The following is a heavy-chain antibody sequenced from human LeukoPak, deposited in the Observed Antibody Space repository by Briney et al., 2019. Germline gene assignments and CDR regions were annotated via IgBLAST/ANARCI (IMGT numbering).Heavy chain of an antibody. J-gene: IGHJ5*02. V-gene: IGHV4-39*01. CDR2: IYYSGST. Sequence: PSETLSLTCTVSGGSISSSSYYWGWIRQPPGKGLEWIGSIYYSGSTYYNPSLKSRVTISVDTSKNQFSLKLSSVTAADTAVYYCARVFNVRPNMVRGVMPQNWFDPWGQGTLVTVSS. CDR3: ARVFNVRPNMVRGVMPQNWFDP. D-gene: IGHD3-10*01. CDR1: GGSISSSSYY.